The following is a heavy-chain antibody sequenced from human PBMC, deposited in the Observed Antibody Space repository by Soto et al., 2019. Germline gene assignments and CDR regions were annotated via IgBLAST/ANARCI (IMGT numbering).Heavy chain of an antibody. Sequence: QVRLVESGGGLVQPGRSLRLSCEASGLSVSMYGMHWVRQAPGKGLEWVAVISEDGDNQYYGDSVKGRCTISRDTSKNTLHLQLNSMRVEDTALHYCVRDMPYYDLWNGYSGIFDSWGQGTLVTVSS. CDR3: VRDMPYYDLWNGYSGIFDS. CDR1: GLSVSMYG. J-gene: IGHJ4*02. CDR2: ISEDGDNQ. D-gene: IGHD3-3*01. V-gene: IGHV3-30*03.